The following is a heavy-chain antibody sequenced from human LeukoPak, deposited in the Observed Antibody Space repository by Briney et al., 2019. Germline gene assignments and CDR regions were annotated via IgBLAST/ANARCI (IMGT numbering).Heavy chain of an antibody. J-gene: IGHJ4*02. CDR1: GGSISSYN. D-gene: IGHD6-19*01. CDR3: AGRTGIAVAGSYDY. CDR2: IYHSGST. Sequence: SETLSLTCTISGGSISSYNWGWIRQPLGKGLEWIESIYHSGSTYYNPSLKSRVTISVDTSKNQFSLKLSSVTAADTAVYYCAGRTGIAVAGSYDYWGQGTLVTVSS. V-gene: IGHV4-59*04.